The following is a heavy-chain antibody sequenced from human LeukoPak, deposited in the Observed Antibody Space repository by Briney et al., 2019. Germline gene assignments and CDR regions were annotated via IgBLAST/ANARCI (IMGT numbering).Heavy chain of an antibody. CDR1: GYTFTGYY. CDR3: ARVSTGTTGYDY. CDR2: IIPIFGTA. J-gene: IGHJ4*02. Sequence: SVKVSCKASGYTFTGYYMHWVRQAPGQGLEWMGRIIPIFGTANYAQKFRGRVTITADKSTSTAYMELSSLRSEDTAVYYCARVSTGTTGYDYWGQGTLVTVSS. V-gene: IGHV1-69*06. D-gene: IGHD1-1*01.